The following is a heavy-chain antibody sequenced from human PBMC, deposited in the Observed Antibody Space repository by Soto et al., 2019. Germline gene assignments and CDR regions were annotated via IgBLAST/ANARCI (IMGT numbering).Heavy chain of an antibody. V-gene: IGHV1-3*01. CDR3: ARGHLAVVPVASWFYYMDV. Sequence: ASVKVSCKASGYIFSNYAVHWVRQAPGQRLEWMGWINAGNGNTRYSQKFQGRVTISRDTSARTVYMELNGLRSEDTAVYFCARGHLAVVPVASWFYYMDVWGNGTTVTVSS. J-gene: IGHJ6*03. CDR1: GYIFSNYA. D-gene: IGHD2-2*01. CDR2: INAGNGNT.